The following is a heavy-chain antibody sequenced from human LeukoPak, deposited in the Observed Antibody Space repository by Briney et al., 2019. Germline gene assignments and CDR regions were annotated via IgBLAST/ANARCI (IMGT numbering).Heavy chain of an antibody. CDR3: AQARSAWYHFDS. CDR1: GFTFSSYA. Sequence: GGSLRLSCAVSGFTFSSYAMSWVRQAPGKGLEWVSVITGSGGATYYADSVKGRFTISRDNSKNMVYLQISSLRAADTAVYYCAQARSAWYHFDSWRQGALVTVST. V-gene: IGHV3-23*01. CDR2: ITGSGGAT. D-gene: IGHD6-19*01. J-gene: IGHJ4*02.